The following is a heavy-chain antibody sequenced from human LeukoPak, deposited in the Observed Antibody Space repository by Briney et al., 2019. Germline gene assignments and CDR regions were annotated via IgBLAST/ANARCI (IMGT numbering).Heavy chain of an antibody. J-gene: IGHJ6*03. CDR2: ISSSGSTI. CDR3: ARSIAAAGYLHYYYYYYMDV. CDR1: GFTFSDYY. D-gene: IGHD6-13*01. Sequence: IPGGSLRPSCAASGFTFSDYYMSWIRQAPGKGLEWVSYISSSGSTIYYADSVKSRFTISRDNAKNSLYLQMNSLRAEDTDVYYCARSIAAAGYLHYYYYYYMDVWGKGTTVTVSS. V-gene: IGHV3-11*01.